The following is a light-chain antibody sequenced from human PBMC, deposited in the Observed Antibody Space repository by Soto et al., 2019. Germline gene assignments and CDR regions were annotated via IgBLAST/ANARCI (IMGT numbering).Light chain of an antibody. V-gene: IGLV2-14*01. CDR3: SAYTSSSTYV. CDR1: SSDVGGYNY. J-gene: IGLJ1*01. CDR2: EVS. Sequence: QSALTQPASVSGSPGQSITISCTGTSSDVGGYNYVSWYQQHPGKAPKLMIYEVSNRPSGVSNRFSGSKSGNTASLTISGTQAEADAQYYCSAYTSSSTYVVGSGTNVTVL.